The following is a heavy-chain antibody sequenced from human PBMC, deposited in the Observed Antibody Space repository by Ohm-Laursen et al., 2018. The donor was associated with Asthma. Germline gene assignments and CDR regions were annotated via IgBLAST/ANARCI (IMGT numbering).Heavy chain of an antibody. CDR2: ISSSSSYI. CDR3: ARDQDIVVVTAIAYYFGY. V-gene: IGHV3-21*01. Sequence: SLRLSCTASGFTFSSYSMNWVRQAPGKGLEWVSSISSSSSYIYYADSVKGRFTISRDNSKNTLYLQMNSLRAEDTAVYYCARDQDIVVVTAIAYYFGYWGQGTLVTVSS. CDR1: GFTFSSYS. J-gene: IGHJ4*02. D-gene: IGHD2-21*02.